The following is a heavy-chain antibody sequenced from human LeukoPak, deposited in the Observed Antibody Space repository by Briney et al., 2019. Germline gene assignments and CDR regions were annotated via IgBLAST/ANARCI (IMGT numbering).Heavy chain of an antibody. CDR3: ARTDY. CDR1: GFNFSSYS. CDR2: ISSRSRCI. Sequence: GGALRLSCAGFGFNFSSYSMNWVGQAPGKWLEWVASISSRSRCIYYADSVKGRFTISRHNANNSLYLQMNSLRAEDTAVYYCARTDYWGQGTPVTASS. V-gene: IGHV3-21*01. J-gene: IGHJ4*02.